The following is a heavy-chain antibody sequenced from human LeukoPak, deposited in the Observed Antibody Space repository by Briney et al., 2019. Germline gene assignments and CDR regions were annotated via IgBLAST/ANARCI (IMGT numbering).Heavy chain of an antibody. CDR2: IHSSGST. Sequence: SETLSLTCTVSGGSISSGAYYWSWIRQHPGKGLEWIGYIHSSGSTYYNPSLKSRVTISVDTSKKQFYLKVNSVTATDTAVYYCASSETVMRTWGQGTLVTVSS. V-gene: IGHV4-31*03. CDR3: ASSETVMRT. J-gene: IGHJ5*02. D-gene: IGHD3-16*01. CDR1: GGSISSGAYY.